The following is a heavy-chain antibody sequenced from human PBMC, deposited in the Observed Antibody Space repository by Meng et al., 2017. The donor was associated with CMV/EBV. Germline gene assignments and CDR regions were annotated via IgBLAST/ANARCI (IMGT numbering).Heavy chain of an antibody. Sequence: GSLRLSCTVSGGSISSSSYYWGWIRQPPGKGLEWIGSIYYSGSTYYNPSLKSRVTLSVDTSKNQFSLKLSSVTAADTAVYYCARFKYCSSTSCYLRNWFDPWGQGTLVTVSS. J-gene: IGHJ5*02. CDR3: ARFKYCSSTSCYLRNWFDP. CDR2: IYYSGST. D-gene: IGHD2-2*01. V-gene: IGHV4-39*07. CDR1: GGSISSSSYY.